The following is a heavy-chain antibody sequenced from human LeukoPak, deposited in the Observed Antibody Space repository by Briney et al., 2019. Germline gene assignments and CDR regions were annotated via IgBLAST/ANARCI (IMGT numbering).Heavy chain of an antibody. V-gene: IGHV4-61*02. D-gene: IGHD3-9*01. CDR2: IYTSGST. J-gene: IGHJ6*03. CDR3: ARGAGYAYYYYMDV. CDR1: GGSISSGSYY. Sequence: SETLSLTCTVSGGSISSGSYYWSWIRQPAGKGLEWIGRIYTSGSTNYNPSLKSRVTISVDTSKNQFSLKLSSVTAADTAVYYCARGAGYAYYYYMDVWGKGTTVTIS.